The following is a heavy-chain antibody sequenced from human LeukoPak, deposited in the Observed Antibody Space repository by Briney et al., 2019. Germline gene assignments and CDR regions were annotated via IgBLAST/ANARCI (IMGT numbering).Heavy chain of an antibody. CDR1: GFTFRNYY. CDR3: ARGDWFLDY. CDR2: ISSGDGTM. V-gene: IGHV3-11*04. Sequence: PGGSLRLSCATSGFTFRNYYMSWIRQAPGKGLEWVSYISSGDGTMYYADSVKGRFTVSRDNAKNSLYLQMNSLRAEDTAVYYCARGDWFLDYWGQGTLVTVSS. J-gene: IGHJ4*02. D-gene: IGHD3-3*01.